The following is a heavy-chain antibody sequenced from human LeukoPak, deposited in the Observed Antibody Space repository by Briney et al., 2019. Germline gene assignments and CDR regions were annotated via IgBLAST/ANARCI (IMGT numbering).Heavy chain of an antibody. CDR3: ARRIGSGWKN. J-gene: IGHJ4*02. CDR1: GGSFSGYY. CDR2: INHSGST. Sequence: PSETLSLTCAVYGGSFSGYYWSWIRQPPGEGLEWIGEINHSGSTNYNPSLKSRVTISVDTSKNQFSLKLSSVTAADTAVYYCARRIGSGWKNWGQGTLVTVSS. V-gene: IGHV4-34*01. D-gene: IGHD6-19*01.